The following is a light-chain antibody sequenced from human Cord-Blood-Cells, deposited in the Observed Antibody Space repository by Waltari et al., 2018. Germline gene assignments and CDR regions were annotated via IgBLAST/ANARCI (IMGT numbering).Light chain of an antibody. CDR2: DVS. J-gene: IGLJ2*01. V-gene: IGLV2-14*01. CDR1: SSDVGGYNY. Sequence: QSALTQPASVSGSPGQSLTISCTGTSSDVGGYNYVSWYQQHPGKAHKLMIYDVSKRPSGVSNRFSGSKSGNTASLTISGLQAEDEADYYCSSYTSSSTYVVFGGGTKLTVL. CDR3: SSYTSSSTYVV.